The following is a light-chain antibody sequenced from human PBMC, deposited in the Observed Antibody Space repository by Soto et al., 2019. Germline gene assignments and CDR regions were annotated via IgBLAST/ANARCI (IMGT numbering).Light chain of an antibody. V-gene: IGLV2-11*01. CDR1: SSDFGGYNY. CDR2: DVS. J-gene: IGLJ1*01. Sequence: QAALTQPRSVSGSPGRSVTSSCTGTSSDFGGYNYVSWYQQHPGKAPKLMIYDVSERPSGVPDRFSGSKSGNTASLTISGLQAEDEADYYCCSYAGTFYVFGTGTKVTVL. CDR3: CSYAGTFYV.